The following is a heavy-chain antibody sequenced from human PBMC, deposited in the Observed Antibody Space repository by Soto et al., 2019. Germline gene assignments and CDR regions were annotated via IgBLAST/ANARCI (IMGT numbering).Heavy chain of an antibody. V-gene: IGHV4-30-2*01. CDR1: GASMTTGGFS. CDR3: TRGSAAPLSLRCFDT. Sequence: SETLSLTCAVSGASMTTGGFSWTWVRQPPGGGLEWIGHVYHRASTQYNPSLKSRVSISVDTSRSLFSLRLTSLTAADTAVYFCTRGSAAPLSLRCFDTWSQGTPVTVSS. J-gene: IGHJ5*02. CDR2: VYHRAST. D-gene: IGHD6-13*01.